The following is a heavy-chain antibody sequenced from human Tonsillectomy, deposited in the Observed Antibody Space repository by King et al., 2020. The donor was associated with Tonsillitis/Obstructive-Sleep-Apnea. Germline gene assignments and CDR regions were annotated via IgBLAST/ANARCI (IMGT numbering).Heavy chain of an antibody. V-gene: IGHV3-15*01. CDR3: TTEIVCSGTSCSGRAFDM. CDR2: IKSKIDTGTA. J-gene: IGHJ3*02. Sequence: VQLVESGGGLVKPGGSLRLSCAASGFLFTDAWMSWVRQAPGKGLEWGGRIKSKIDTGTADYAAPVKGRFTISRDDSKNTMHLQMDSLKTEDKGRYYCTTEIVCSGTSCSGRAFDMWGQGTMVTVSS. CDR1: GFLFTDAW. D-gene: IGHD2-2*01.